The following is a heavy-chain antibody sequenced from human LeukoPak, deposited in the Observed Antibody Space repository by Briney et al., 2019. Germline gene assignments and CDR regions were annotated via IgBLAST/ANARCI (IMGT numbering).Heavy chain of an antibody. CDR2: IIPIFGTA. CDR1: GGTFSSYA. J-gene: IGHJ4*02. V-gene: IGHV1-69*13. D-gene: IGHD2-15*01. CDR3: ARDRSCSGGSCLDY. Sequence: ASVKVSCKASGGTFSSYAISWVRQAPGQGLEWMGGIIPIFGTANYAQKFQGRVTITADESTSTAYMELSSLRSEDTAVYYCARDRSCSGGSCLDYWGQGTLVTVSS.